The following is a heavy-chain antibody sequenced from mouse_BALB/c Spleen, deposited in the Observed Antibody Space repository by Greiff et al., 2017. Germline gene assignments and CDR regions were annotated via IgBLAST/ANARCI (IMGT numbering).Heavy chain of an antibody. CDR1: GFTFSSYA. V-gene: IGHV5-6-5*01. Sequence: EVKLMESGGGLVKPGGSLKLSCAASGFTFSSYAMSWVRQTPEKRLEWVASISSGGSTYYPDSVKGRFTISRDNARNILYLQMSSLRSEDTAMYYCARGRDYGDYWGQGTTLTVSS. CDR3: ARGRDYGDY. J-gene: IGHJ2*01. CDR2: ISSGGST. D-gene: IGHD1-1*02.